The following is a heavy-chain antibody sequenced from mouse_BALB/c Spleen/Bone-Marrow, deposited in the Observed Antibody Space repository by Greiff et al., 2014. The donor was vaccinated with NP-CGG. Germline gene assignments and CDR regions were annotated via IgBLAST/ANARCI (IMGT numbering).Heavy chain of an antibody. CDR2: ISNGGGST. CDR3: ARQGGTEYYAMDY. Sequence: DVMLVESGGGLVQPGGSLKLSCATSGFTFSDYYMYWVRQTPEKRLEWVAYISNGGGSTYYPDTVKGRFTISRDNAKNTLHLRMSRLKSEDTAMYYCARQGGTEYYAMDYWGQGTSVTVSS. CDR1: GFTFSDYY. V-gene: IGHV5-12*02. D-gene: IGHD3-3*01. J-gene: IGHJ4*01.